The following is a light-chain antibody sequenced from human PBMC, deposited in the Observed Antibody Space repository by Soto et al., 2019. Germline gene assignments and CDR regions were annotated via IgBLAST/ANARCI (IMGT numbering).Light chain of an antibody. CDR3: QQYGNSPPYT. V-gene: IGKV3-20*01. CDR2: GAS. Sequence: VLTQSPGTLSLSPGERATISCRASQSISSNYLAWYQHKPGQAPRLLIYGASSRATGIPHRFSGSGSGTDFTLTISRLEPEDCGVFYCQQYGNSPPYTFGQGTRLAIK. J-gene: IGKJ2*01. CDR1: QSISSNY.